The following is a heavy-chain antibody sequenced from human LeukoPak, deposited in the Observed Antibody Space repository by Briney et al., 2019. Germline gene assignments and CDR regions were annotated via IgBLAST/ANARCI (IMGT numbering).Heavy chain of an antibody. CDR3: ARERSSGYNDAFDI. CDR1: GYTFTGYY. D-gene: IGHD3-22*01. J-gene: IGHJ3*02. Sequence: ASVKVSCKASGYTFTGYYMHWVRRAPGPGLELIGWINPDTGGTNSAQKFQGRVTMTRDKSTSTVYMELSSLRSEDTSADYVARERSSGYNDAFDIWGQGTMVTVSS. CDR2: INPDTGGT. V-gene: IGHV1-2*02.